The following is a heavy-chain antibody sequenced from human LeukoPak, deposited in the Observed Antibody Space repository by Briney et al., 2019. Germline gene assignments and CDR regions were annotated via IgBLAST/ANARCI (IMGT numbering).Heavy chain of an antibody. Sequence: GGSLRLSCAASGFTFSPFGMHWIRQAPGKGLEWVAFIRYDGTNQQYLDSVKARFTISRDNSNNMLYLQMNSLRPEDTGVYYCAKDRAFGDYFESWGQGTLVTVSS. D-gene: IGHD2-21*02. CDR2: IRYDGTNQ. CDR3: AKDRAFGDYFES. J-gene: IGHJ5*01. V-gene: IGHV3-30*02. CDR1: GFTFSPFG.